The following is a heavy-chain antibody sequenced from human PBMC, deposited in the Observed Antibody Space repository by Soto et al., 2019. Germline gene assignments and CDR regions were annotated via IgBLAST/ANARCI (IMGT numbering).Heavy chain of an antibody. CDR2: MTSDGRTT. CDR1: GFAFGNSW. Sequence: GSLRLSCVASGFAFGNSWMHWVRQPPGKGPEWVSRMTSDGRTTQYADSVKGRFTVSRDNAKNTLYLQMNSLRAEDTAVYYCATAEVDYWGPGTLVTVPS. J-gene: IGHJ4*02. CDR3: ATAEVDY. V-gene: IGHV3-74*01.